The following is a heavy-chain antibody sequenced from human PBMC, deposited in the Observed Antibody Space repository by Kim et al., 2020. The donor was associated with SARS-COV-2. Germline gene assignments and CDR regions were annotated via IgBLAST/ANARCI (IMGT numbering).Heavy chain of an antibody. J-gene: IGHJ3*02. Sequence: SETLSLTCTVSGGSISSSSYYWGWIRQPPGKGLEWIGSIYYSGSTYYNPSLKSRVTISVDTSKNQFSLKLSSVTAADTAVYYCASPHLWELLRGAFDIWGQGTMVTVSS. D-gene: IGHD1-26*01. CDR3: ASPHLWELLRGAFDI. CDR2: IYYSGST. CDR1: GGSISSSSYY. V-gene: IGHV4-39*01.